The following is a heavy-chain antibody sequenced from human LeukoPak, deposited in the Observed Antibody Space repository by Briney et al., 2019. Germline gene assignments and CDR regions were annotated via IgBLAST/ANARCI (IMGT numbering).Heavy chain of an antibody. D-gene: IGHD2-2*01. CDR3: ARDEVVPAAIRSFDY. CDR2: ISAYNGNT. CDR1: GYTFTSYG. V-gene: IGHV1-18*01. J-gene: IGHJ4*02. Sequence: GASVKVSCKASGYTFTSYGISWVRQAPGQGLEWMGWISAYNGNTNYAQKLQGRVTMTTDTSTSTAYMELRSLRSDDTAMYYCARDEVVPAAIRSFDYWGQGTLVTVSS.